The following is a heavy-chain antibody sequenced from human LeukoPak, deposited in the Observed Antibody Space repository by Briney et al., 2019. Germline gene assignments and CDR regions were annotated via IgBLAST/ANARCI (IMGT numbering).Heavy chain of an antibody. CDR1: GGTFSSYA. D-gene: IGHD2-2*01. J-gene: IGHJ6*02. CDR2: INPSGGST. V-gene: IGHV1-46*01. Sequence: ASVKVSCKASGGTFSSYAISGVRQAPGQGLEWMGIINPSGGSTSYAQKFQGRVTMTRDTSTSTVYMELSSLRSEDTAVYYCARDPHKSPQLLSLDYYYYGMDVWGQGTTVTVSS. CDR3: ARDPHKSPQLLSLDYYYYGMDV.